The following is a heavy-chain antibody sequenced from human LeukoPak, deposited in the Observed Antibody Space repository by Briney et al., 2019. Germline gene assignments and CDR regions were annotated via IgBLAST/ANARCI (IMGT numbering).Heavy chain of an antibody. J-gene: IGHJ4*02. CDR2: ANPSTEST. D-gene: IGHD3-3*01. CDR3: ARASSGNFFDY. Sequence: GASVKVSCKASGYSFTSYYMHWVRQAPGQGPEWMGIANPSTESTNYAQKFQGRVTMTRDTSTSTVYMELSSLRSEDTAVYYCARASSGNFFDYWGQGTLVTVSS. V-gene: IGHV1-46*01. CDR1: GYSFTSYY.